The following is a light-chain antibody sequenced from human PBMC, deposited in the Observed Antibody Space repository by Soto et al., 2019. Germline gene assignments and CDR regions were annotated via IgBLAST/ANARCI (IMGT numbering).Light chain of an antibody. CDR1: SSNIGAGYD. CDR2: GNT. CDR3: QSYDSSRVV. Sequence: QPVLTQPPSVSGAPGQRVTISCAGNSSNIGAGYDVHWYQQFPGAAPKVLIHGNTNRPAGVPARFSGSKSGTSASLAITGIQAEDEADYYCQSYDSSRVVFGGGTKLTVL. J-gene: IGLJ2*01. V-gene: IGLV1-40*01.